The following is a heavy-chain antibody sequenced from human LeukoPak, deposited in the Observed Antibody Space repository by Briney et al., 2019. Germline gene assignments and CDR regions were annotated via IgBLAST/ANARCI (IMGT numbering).Heavy chain of an antibody. J-gene: IGHJ4*02. V-gene: IGHV3-23*01. CDR2: SGSGGDT. Sequence: GGSLRLSCVASGFTFSNYAMNWVRQAPGKGLEWVSVSGSGGDTYYVDSVKGRFTISRDNSKNSLHLQMNTLRAEDTAVYYCARERDGRFFDYWGQGTLVTVSS. CDR1: GFTFSNYA. D-gene: IGHD5-24*01. CDR3: ARERDGRFFDY.